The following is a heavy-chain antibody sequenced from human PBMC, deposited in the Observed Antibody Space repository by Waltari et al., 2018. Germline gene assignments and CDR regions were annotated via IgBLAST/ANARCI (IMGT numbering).Heavy chain of an antibody. D-gene: IGHD3-10*01. CDR3: ARGRILWFGELLSFDY. Sequence: QVQLQQWGAGLLKPSETLSLTCAVYGGSFSGYYCSWIRQHPGKGLEWIGEINHSGSTNYNPSLKSRVTISVDTSKNQFSLKLSSVTAADTAVYYCARGRILWFGELLSFDYWGQGTLVTVSS. CDR2: INHSGST. CDR1: GGSFSGYY. J-gene: IGHJ4*02. V-gene: IGHV4-34*01.